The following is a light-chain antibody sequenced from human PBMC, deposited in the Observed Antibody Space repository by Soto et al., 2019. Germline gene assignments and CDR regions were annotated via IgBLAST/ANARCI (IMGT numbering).Light chain of an antibody. CDR2: GNS. Sequence: QSVLTQPPSVSGAPGQRVTISCTGSTSNIGAGYGVHWYQHLPGTAPKLLMYGNSIRPSGVPDRFSGSKSGTSASLAITGLQADDEADYYCQPYDSSLTCVVFGGGTKLTVL. J-gene: IGLJ2*01. CDR1: TSNIGAGYG. V-gene: IGLV1-40*01. CDR3: QPYDSSLTCVV.